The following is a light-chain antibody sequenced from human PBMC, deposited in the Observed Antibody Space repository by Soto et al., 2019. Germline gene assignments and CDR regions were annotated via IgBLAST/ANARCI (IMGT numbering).Light chain of an antibody. CDR2: DAS. J-gene: IGKJ4*01. Sequence: IQMTQSPSSLSASVGDRVTITCQASQDISNYLNWYQQKLGKAPKLLIYDASNLETGVPSRFSGSGSGTDFTFTISSMQPEDIATYYCQQYDNLPLTFGGGTKVDIK. V-gene: IGKV1-33*01. CDR1: QDISNY. CDR3: QQYDNLPLT.